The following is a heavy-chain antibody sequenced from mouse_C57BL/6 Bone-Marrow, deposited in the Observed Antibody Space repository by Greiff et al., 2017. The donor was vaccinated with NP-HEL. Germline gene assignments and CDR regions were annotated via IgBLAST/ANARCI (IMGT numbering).Heavy chain of an antibody. CDR2: INPSSGYT. Sequence: QVHVKQSGAELARPGASVKMSCKASGYTFTSYTMHWVKQRPGQGLEWIGYINPSSGYTKYNQKFKDKATLTADKSSSTAYMQLSSLTSEDSAVYYCAREGDGYFEVWGTGTTVTVSS. V-gene: IGHV1-4*01. CDR1: GYTFTSYT. D-gene: IGHD2-13*01. J-gene: IGHJ1*03. CDR3: AREGDGYFEV.